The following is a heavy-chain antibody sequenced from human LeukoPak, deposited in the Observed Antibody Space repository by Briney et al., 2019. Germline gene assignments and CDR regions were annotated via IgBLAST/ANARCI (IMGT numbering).Heavy chain of an antibody. CDR2: FDPEDGET. CDR3: ARSGRGTYYYFDY. CDR1: GYTLTELS. J-gene: IGHJ4*02. V-gene: IGHV1-24*01. Sequence: ASVKVSCKVSGYTLTELSMHWVRQAPGKGLEWMGGFDPEDGETIYAQKFQGRVTMTEDTSTDTAYMELRSLRSDDTAVYYCARSGRGTYYYFDYWGQGTLVTVSS. D-gene: IGHD1-26*01.